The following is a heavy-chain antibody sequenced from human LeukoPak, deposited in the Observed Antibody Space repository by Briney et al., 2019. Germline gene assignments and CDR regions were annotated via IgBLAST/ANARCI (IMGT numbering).Heavy chain of an antibody. CDR1: GFTFSSYS. CDR3: AKHNTAISYYFDY. Sequence: GGSLRLSCAASGFTFSSYSMNWVRQAPGKGLEWVSSISSSSSYIYYADSVKGRFTISRDNAKNSLYLQMNSLRAEDTAVYYCAKHNTAISYYFDYWGQGTLVTVSS. D-gene: IGHD5-18*01. V-gene: IGHV3-21*04. J-gene: IGHJ4*02. CDR2: ISSSSSYI.